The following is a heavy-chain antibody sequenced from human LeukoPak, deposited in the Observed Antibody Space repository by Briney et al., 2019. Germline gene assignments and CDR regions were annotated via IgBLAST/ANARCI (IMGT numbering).Heavy chain of an antibody. V-gene: IGHV4-34*01. CDR3: ARDPTTVIAVSYYFDF. J-gene: IGHJ4*02. Sequence: SETLSLTCAVSGGSFIGFHWNWIRQSPTQGLEWIGEINHSGSTNYNPSLKSRVTISVDTSKNQFSLRLRSVTAADTAVYYCARDPTTVIAVSYYFDFWGQGTQVTVSS. D-gene: IGHD2-15*01. CDR1: GGSFIGFH. CDR2: INHSGST.